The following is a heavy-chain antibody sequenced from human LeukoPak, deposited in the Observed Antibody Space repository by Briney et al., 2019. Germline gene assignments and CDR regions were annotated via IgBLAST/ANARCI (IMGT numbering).Heavy chain of an antibody. Sequence: PSETLSLTCTVSGGSITSYYCGWIRQPPGQGLEWIGYIYYSGSTNYNPSLKSRVTITVDTSKHQFSLKLSSVTAADAAVYDCARAPFFRAARPGYLDYWGQGTLVTVSS. CDR2: IYYSGST. V-gene: IGHV4-59*01. D-gene: IGHD6-6*01. CDR1: GGSITSYY. CDR3: ARAPFFRAARPGYLDY. J-gene: IGHJ4*02.